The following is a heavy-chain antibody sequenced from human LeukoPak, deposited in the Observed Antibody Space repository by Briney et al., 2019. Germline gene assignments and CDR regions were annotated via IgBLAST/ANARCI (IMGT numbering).Heavy chain of an antibody. CDR1: GLTFSSYS. J-gene: IGHJ4*01. CDR3: ARGRHSGDWLIEI. Sequence: GGSLRLSCAASGLTFSSYSMNWVRQAPGKGLEWVSFISGSSSSIYYADSVKGRFTISRDNVKNSLYLQMNSLRDEDTAVYYCARGRHSGDWLIEIWGQGTVVTVSS. V-gene: IGHV3-48*02. CDR2: ISGSSSSI. D-gene: IGHD6-25*01.